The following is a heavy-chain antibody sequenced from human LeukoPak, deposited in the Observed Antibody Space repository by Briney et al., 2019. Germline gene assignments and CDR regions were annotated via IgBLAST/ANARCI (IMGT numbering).Heavy chain of an antibody. CDR1: GFTFSDYY. CDR2: ISKNGKTI. V-gene: IGHV3-11*01. D-gene: IGHD2-21*01. J-gene: IGHJ5*02. Sequence: GGSLRLSCAASGFTFSDYYMSWIRQAPGKGLEWLSYISKNGKTIYYADSVKGRFTISRDNARKSAYLQMNSLRAEDTAVYYCATTGLLGDIPWGQGTLVTVSP. CDR3: ATTGLLGDIP.